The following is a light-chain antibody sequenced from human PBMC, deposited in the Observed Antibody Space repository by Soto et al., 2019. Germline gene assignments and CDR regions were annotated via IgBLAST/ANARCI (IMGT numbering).Light chain of an antibody. V-gene: IGLV2-14*01. CDR3: SSYTGSNTDV. CDR1: SSDVGGYNY. J-gene: IGLJ1*01. CDR2: EVS. Sequence: QSALTQPASVSGSPGQSITISCTGTSSDVGGYNYVSWYQQHPGKAPKLMIYEVSNRPSGVSNRFSGSKSGNTASLTISGLQAEDEADYYCSSYTGSNTDVFGTGTKVTVL.